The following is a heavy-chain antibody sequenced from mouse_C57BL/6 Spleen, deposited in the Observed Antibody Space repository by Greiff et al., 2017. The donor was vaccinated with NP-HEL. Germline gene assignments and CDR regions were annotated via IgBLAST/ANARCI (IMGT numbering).Heavy chain of an antibody. CDR1: GYTFTDYY. CDR2: INPNNGGT. J-gene: IGHJ2*01. Sequence: EVQLQQSGPELVKPGASVKISCKASGYTFTDYYMNWVKQSHGKSLEWIGDINPNNGGTSYNQKFKGKATLTVDKSSSTAYMELRSLTSEDSAVYYCASEHQLGEGYFDYWGQGTTLTVSS. D-gene: IGHD4-1*02. V-gene: IGHV1-26*01. CDR3: ASEHQLGEGYFDY.